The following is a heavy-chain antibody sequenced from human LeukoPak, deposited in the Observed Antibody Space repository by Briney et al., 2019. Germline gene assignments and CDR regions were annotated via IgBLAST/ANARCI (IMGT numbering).Heavy chain of an antibody. Sequence: SGGSLRLSCAASGFTFSSYGMHWVRQAPGKGLEWVAVISYDGSNKYYADSVKGRFTISRDNSKNTLYLQMNSLRAEDTAVYYCHPGYSSGWYGEYGVDVWGQGTTVTVSS. J-gene: IGHJ6*02. V-gene: IGHV3-30*03. CDR1: GFTFSSYG. D-gene: IGHD6-19*01. CDR3: HPGYSSGWYGEYGVDV. CDR2: ISYDGSNK.